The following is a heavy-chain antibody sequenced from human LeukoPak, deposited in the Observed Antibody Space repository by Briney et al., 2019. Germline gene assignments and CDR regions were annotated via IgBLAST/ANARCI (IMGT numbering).Heavy chain of an antibody. Sequence: PGRSLRLSCAASGFTFSSYGMHWVRQAPGKGLEWVAVIWYGGSNKYYADSVKGRFTISRDNSKNTLYLQMNSLRAEDTAVYYCAKGSNWGSWFFDYWGQGTLVTVSS. D-gene: IGHD7-27*01. J-gene: IGHJ4*02. V-gene: IGHV3-33*06. CDR2: IWYGGSNK. CDR3: AKGSNWGSWFFDY. CDR1: GFTFSSYG.